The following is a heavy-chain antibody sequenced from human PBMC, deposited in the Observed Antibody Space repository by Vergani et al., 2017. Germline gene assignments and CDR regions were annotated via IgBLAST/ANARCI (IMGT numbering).Heavy chain of an antibody. CDR3: AVVPAANPVLYCYYYGRDV. CDR1: GYSFTSYW. Sequence: EVQLVQSGAEVKKPGESLRISCKGSGYSFTSYWISWVRQMPGKGLEWMGRIDPSDSYTNYSPSFQGHVTISADKSISTAYLQRSSLKASDTAMYYCAVVPAANPVLYCYYYGRDVWDRGP. D-gene: IGHD2-2*01. J-gene: IGHJ6*02. CDR2: IDPSDSYT. V-gene: IGHV5-10-1*01.